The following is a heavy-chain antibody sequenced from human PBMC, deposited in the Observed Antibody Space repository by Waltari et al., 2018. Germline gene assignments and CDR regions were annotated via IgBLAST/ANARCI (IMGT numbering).Heavy chain of an antibody. CDR2: VYPGDSDT. CDR3: ARAYASGDDAFDL. CDR1: GYRFTNYW. V-gene: IGHV5-51*01. J-gene: IGHJ3*01. D-gene: IGHD2-2*01. Sequence: EVQLVQSGAEVKKPGESLKISCQGSGYRFTNYWIGWVRQMPGKGLEWMGFVYPGDSDTRYSQSFQGQVTSSADKSISTAYMQWSSLRASDTAMYYCARAYASGDDAFDLWGQGTVVTVSS.